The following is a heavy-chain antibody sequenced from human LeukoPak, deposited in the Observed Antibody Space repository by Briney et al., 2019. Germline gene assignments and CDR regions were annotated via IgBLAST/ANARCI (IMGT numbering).Heavy chain of an antibody. Sequence: ASVKVSCKASGYTFTSYGISWVRQAPGQGLEWMGWISAYNGNTNYAQKLQGRVTMTTDTSTSTAYMELRSLRSVDTAVYYCARDRAFLEWLLWSEGSFAPWGQGTLVTVSS. CDR3: ARDRAFLEWLLWSEGSFAP. V-gene: IGHV1-18*01. CDR1: GYTFTSYG. J-gene: IGHJ5*02. CDR2: ISAYNGNT. D-gene: IGHD3-3*01.